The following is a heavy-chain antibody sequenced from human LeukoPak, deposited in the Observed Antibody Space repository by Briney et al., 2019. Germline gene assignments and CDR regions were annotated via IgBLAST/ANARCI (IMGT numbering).Heavy chain of an antibody. Sequence: SETLSLTCAVYGGSFSGYYWSWIRQPPGKGLEWLGEINHSGSTNYNPSLKSRVTISVDTSKNQFSLKLSSVTAADTAVYYCARTSPYHRRYCSSTSCPQPFDYWGQGTLVTVSS. D-gene: IGHD2-2*01. CDR3: ARTSPYHRRYCSSTSCPQPFDY. CDR1: GGSFSGYY. CDR2: INHSGST. J-gene: IGHJ4*02. V-gene: IGHV4-34*01.